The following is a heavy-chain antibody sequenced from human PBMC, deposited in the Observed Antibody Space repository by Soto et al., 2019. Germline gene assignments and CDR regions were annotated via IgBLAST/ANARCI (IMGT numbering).Heavy chain of an antibody. J-gene: IGHJ4*01. CDR1: GFAFSNAW. Sequence: GVSLRLSCAASGFAFSNAWINWVRRAPGKGLERVGRVKSKTDGGSADYAAPVKGRFAVSRDDSKNIVYLQMNSLKIEDTAVYYCTTDSRTTMPEVRFDYWGHGTLVTVSS. CDR2: VKSKTDGGSA. V-gene: IGHV3-15*07. CDR3: TTDSRTTMPEVRFDY. D-gene: IGHD3-10*01.